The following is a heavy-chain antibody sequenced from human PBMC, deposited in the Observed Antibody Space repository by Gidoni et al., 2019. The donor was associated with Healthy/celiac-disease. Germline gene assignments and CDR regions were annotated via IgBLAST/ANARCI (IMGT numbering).Heavy chain of an antibody. CDR2: IKSKTDGGTT. CDR1: GFTFSNAW. Sequence: EVQLLESGGGLVKPGGSLRLSCAASGFTFSNAWMNWVRQALGKGLEWVGRIKSKTDGGTTDYAAPVKGRFTISRDDSKNTLYLQMNSLKTEDTAVYYCTTVEAVAGVIDDYWGQGTLVTVSS. CDR3: TTVEAVAGVIDDY. V-gene: IGHV3-15*07. D-gene: IGHD6-19*01. J-gene: IGHJ4*02.